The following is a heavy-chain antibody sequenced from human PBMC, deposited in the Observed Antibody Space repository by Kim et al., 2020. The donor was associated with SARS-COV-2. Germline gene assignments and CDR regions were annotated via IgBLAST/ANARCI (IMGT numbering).Heavy chain of an antibody. CDR3: ARTYGDFTAVDY. V-gene: IGHV1-2*02. Sequence: ASVKVSCKTSGYSFTGYYGHGVRQAHGQGLEWMGWSNPARGGTDYAQKFQGRVSMTRETSISTIYMDMSGLVSDATAVYYCARTYGDFTAVDYWGQGTLVTVSS. CDR2: SNPARGGT. D-gene: IGHD4-17*01. J-gene: IGHJ4*02. CDR1: GYSFTGYY.